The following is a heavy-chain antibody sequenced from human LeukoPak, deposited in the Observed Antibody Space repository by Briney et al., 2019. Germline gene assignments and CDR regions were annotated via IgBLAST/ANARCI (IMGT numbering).Heavy chain of an antibody. Sequence: SETLSLTCTVSGGSVSSGSYYWSWIRQPPGKGLEWIGYINYSGSTNYNPSLKSRVTISEDTSKNQFTLRLRSVTAADTAMYYCARAGGSYYDYWGLGTLVTVSS. J-gene: IGHJ4*02. CDR2: INYSGST. V-gene: IGHV4-61*01. D-gene: IGHD1-26*01. CDR3: ARAGGSYYDY. CDR1: GGSVSSGSYY.